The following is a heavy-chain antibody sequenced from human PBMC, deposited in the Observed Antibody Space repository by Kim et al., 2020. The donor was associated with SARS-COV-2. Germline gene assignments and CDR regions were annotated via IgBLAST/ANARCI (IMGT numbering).Heavy chain of an antibody. CDR2: INTNTGNP. Sequence: ASVKVSCKASGYTFTSYAMNWVRQAPGQGLEWMGWINTNTGNPTYAQGFTGRFVFSLDTSVSTAYLQISSLKAEDTAVYYCASGSNNWNRGSAFDYWGQGTLVTVSS. J-gene: IGHJ4*02. V-gene: IGHV7-4-1*02. CDR3: ASGSNNWNRGSAFDY. D-gene: IGHD1-20*01. CDR1: GYTFTSYA.